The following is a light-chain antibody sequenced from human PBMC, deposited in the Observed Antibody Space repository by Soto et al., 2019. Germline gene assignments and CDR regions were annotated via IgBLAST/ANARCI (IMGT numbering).Light chain of an antibody. CDR2: GAS. J-gene: IGKJ4*01. CDR1: QGVSTW. Sequence: DMQMTQSPSSVSASVGDRVTITCRASQGVSTWLAWYQQKPGKAPKLLIYGASSLKAGVPSRFSGSGSGTDFTLTISSLQPEDVATYYCQQANSLPPLFGGGTKVEIK. CDR3: QQANSLPPL. V-gene: IGKV1D-12*01.